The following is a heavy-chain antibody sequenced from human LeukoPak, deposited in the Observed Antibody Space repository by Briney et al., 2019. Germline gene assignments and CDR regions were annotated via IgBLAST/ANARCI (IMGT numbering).Heavy chain of an antibody. D-gene: IGHD6-19*01. Sequence: PSETLSPTCTVSGGSISSSNYYWGWIRQPPGKGMEWIGIIYYSGSTYYNPSLRSRVTISVDTSKNQFSLKLSSVTAADTAVYYCASHSSGWWFDYWGQGTLVTVSS. CDR3: ASHSSGWWFDY. CDR2: IYYSGST. CDR1: GGSISSSNYY. J-gene: IGHJ4*02. V-gene: IGHV4-39*01.